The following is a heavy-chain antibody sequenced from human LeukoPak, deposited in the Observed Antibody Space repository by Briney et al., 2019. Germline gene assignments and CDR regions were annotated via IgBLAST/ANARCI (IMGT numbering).Heavy chain of an antibody. J-gene: IGHJ4*02. CDR1: GFTVSSNY. CDR2: TYSGGIT. CDR3: ARDFNY. V-gene: IGHV3-66*01. Sequence: GGSLRLSCAASGFTVSSNYISWVRQAPGKGLEWVSVTYSGGITYYADSVKGRFTISRDNAKNSLYLQMNSLRAEDTAVYYCARDFNYWGQGTLVTVSS.